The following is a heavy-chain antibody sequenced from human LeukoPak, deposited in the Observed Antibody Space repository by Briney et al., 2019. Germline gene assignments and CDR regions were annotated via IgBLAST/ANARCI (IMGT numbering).Heavy chain of an antibody. D-gene: IGHD5-12*01. Sequence: GGSLRLSCAASGFTFSSYAMSWVRQAPGKGLEGVSGVSGSGGSTYYADSVKGRFTISRDNSKNTLYLQMNSLRAEDTAVYYCAKDLDIVATITGNWGQGTLVTVSS. J-gene: IGHJ4*02. CDR2: VSGSGGST. V-gene: IGHV3-23*01. CDR1: GFTFSSYA. CDR3: AKDLDIVATITGN.